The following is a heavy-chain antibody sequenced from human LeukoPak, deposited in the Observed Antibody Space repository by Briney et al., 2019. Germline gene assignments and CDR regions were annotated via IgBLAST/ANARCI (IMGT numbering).Heavy chain of an antibody. CDR3: ARWYSSSWYFDY. D-gene: IGHD6-13*01. J-gene: IGHJ4*02. CDR2: ISHDGST. V-gene: IGHV4-4*02. Sequence: SETLSLTCVVSGGSISSSNWWSWVRQSPEKGLEWIGEISHDGSTNYNPSLKSRVTISVDTSKNQFSLKLSSVTAADTAVYYCARWYSSSWYFDYWGQGTLVTVSS. CDR1: GGSISSSNW.